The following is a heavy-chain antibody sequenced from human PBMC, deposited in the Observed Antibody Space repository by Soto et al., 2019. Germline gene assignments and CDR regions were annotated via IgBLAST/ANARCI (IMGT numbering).Heavy chain of an antibody. V-gene: IGHV3-7*01. CDR3: AKDLGYYDILTGYTGPAYYYYYGMDV. J-gene: IGHJ6*02. CDR2: IKQDGGEY. Sequence: GGSLRLSCGASGFTFSHYWMHWVRQAPGKGLEWVADIKQDGGEYTYADSVKGRFTISRDNSKNTLYLQMNSLRAEDTAVYYCAKDLGYYDILTGYTGPAYYYYYGMDVWGQGTTVTVSS. CDR1: GFTFSHYW. D-gene: IGHD3-9*01.